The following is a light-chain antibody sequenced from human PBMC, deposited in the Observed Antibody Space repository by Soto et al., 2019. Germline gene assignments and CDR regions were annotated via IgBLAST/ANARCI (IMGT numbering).Light chain of an antibody. CDR1: QSVSSSY. V-gene: IGKV3-20*01. CDR2: GAS. J-gene: IGKJ1*01. CDR3: QQYVISPST. Sequence: EIVLTQSPGTLSLSPGERATLSCRASQSVSSSYLAWYQQKPGQAPRLLIYGASSRATGIPDRFSGSGSGTDFTLTISRLEPEDFAVYNCQQYVISPSTFGRGTKVEI.